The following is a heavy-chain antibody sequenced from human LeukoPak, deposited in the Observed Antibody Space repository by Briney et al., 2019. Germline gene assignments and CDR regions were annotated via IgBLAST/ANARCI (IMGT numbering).Heavy chain of an antibody. J-gene: IGHJ4*02. Sequence: GGSLRLSCAASGFTFSSYWMHWVRQAPGKGLVWVSRINRDGSSTSYADSVKGRFTISRDNAKNTLYLQMNSLRAEDTAVYYCAITAGYCSGGSCNLTPSFDYWGQGTLVTVSS. V-gene: IGHV3-74*01. CDR2: INRDGSST. CDR3: AITAGYCSGGSCNLTPSFDY. D-gene: IGHD2-15*01. CDR1: GFTFSSYW.